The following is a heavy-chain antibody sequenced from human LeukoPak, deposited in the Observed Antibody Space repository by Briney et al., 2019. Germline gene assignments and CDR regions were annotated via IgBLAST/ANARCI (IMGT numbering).Heavy chain of an antibody. CDR3: ARVLGRRGWLGPFDY. V-gene: IGHV4-39*07. J-gene: IGHJ4*02. D-gene: IGHD5-18*01. CDR2: IYYSGST. Sequence: SETLSPTCTVSGGSISSSSYYWGWIRQPPGKGLEWIGSIYYSGSTYYNPSLKSRVTISVDTSKNQFSLKLSSVTAADTAVYYCARVLGRRGWLGPFDYWGQGTLVTVSS. CDR1: GGSISSSSYY.